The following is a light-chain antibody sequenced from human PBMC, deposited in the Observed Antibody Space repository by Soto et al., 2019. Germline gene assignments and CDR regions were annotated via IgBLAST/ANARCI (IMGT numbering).Light chain of an antibody. J-gene: IGKJ4*01. CDR2: TTS. Sequence: IQMTQSPSSLSASVGDRVTVTCRASQRISNSLNWYQQKPGQAPKLLIYTTSSLHTGVPSRFSGSGSGTDFTLTISSLQPEDFATYFCQQSYSAPLTFGGGTKVEI. CDR1: QRISNS. CDR3: QQSYSAPLT. V-gene: IGKV1-39*01.